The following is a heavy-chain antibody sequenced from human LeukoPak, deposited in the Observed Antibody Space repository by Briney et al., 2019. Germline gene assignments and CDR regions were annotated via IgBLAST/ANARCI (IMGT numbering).Heavy chain of an antibody. CDR2: ISYDGSNK. J-gene: IGHJ4*02. V-gene: IGHV3-30-3*01. Sequence: GGSLRLSCAASGFTFSSYAMHWVRQAPGKGLEWVAVISYDGSNKCYADSVKGRFTISRDNSNNTLYLQMNSLRAEDTAVYYCARDPKLLLSGWGSPSFDYWGQGTLVTVSS. CDR3: ARDPKLLLSGWGSPSFDY. CDR1: GFTFSSYA. D-gene: IGHD3-16*01.